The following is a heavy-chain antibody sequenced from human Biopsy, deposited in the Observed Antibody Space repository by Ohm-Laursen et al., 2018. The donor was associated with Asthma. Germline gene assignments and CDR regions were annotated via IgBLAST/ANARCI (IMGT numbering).Heavy chain of an antibody. CDR3: ARAQDYYDSRGYYRSFDY. J-gene: IGHJ4*02. D-gene: IGHD3-22*01. Sequence: TLSLTCTVSGASISSGSYYWTWIRQHPGKGLEWIGFIYYSGSTYYNPSLKSRVSISIDTSKNQFSLKLSSVTAADTAVYYCARAQDYYDSRGYYRSFDYWGQGTLVTVSS. CDR1: GASISSGSYY. V-gene: IGHV4-31*03. CDR2: IYYSGST.